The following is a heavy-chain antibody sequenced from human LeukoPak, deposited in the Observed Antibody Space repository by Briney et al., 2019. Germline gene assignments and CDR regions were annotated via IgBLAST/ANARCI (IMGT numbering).Heavy chain of an antibody. CDR2: FDPEDGET. J-gene: IGHJ3*02. CDR3: ATDQITVTTSIPPWTIGAIDI. Sequence: GASVKVSCKVSGYTLTELSMHWVRQAPGKGLEWMGGFDPEDGETIYAQKFQGRVTMTEDTSTDTAYMELSSLRSEDTAVYYCATDQITVTTSIPPWTIGAIDIWGQGTMVTVSS. CDR1: GYTLTELS. D-gene: IGHD4-17*01. V-gene: IGHV1-24*01.